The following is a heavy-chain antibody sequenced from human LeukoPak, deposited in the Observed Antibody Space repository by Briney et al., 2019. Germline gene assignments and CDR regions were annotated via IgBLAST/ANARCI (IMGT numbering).Heavy chain of an antibody. J-gene: IGHJ4*02. Sequence: GESLKIACKASEYSFTDNWVAWLRQMPGKGLARMGIISPGGSAATYNPSFQGHVTISVDKSITTAYLQWSSLKASDTAIYYCAKYLRWLNSPDPPEDYWGKGTLVTVSS. CDR1: EYSFTDNW. V-gene: IGHV5-51*01. CDR2: ISPGGSAA. CDR3: AKYLRWLNSPDPPEDY. D-gene: IGHD5-18*01.